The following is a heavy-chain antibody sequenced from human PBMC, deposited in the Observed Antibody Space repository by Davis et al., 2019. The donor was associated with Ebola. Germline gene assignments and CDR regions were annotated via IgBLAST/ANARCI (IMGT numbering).Heavy chain of an antibody. CDR3: ARSLAGHYDFWSGYYVDNWFDP. CDR1: GYTFTSYG. Sequence: ASVKVSCKASGYTFTSYGISWVRQAPGQGLEWMGWISAYNGNTNYAQKLQGRVTMTTDTSTSTAYMELRSLRSDDTAVYYCARSLAGHYDFWSGYYVDNWFDPWGQGTLVTVSS. D-gene: IGHD3-3*01. CDR2: ISAYNGNT. V-gene: IGHV1-18*01. J-gene: IGHJ5*02.